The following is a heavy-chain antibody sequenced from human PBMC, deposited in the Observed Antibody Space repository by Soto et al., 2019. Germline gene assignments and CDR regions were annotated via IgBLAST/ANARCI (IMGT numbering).Heavy chain of an antibody. V-gene: IGHV1-69*13. Sequence: ASVKVSCKASGGTFSSYAISWVRQAPGQGLEWMGGIIPIFGTANYAQKFQGRVTITADESTSTAYMELSSLRSEDTAVYYCARDGSISGSYRNSFDPWGQGTLVTVAS. D-gene: IGHD1-26*01. CDR2: IIPIFGTA. CDR1: GGTFSSYA. J-gene: IGHJ5*02. CDR3: ARDGSISGSYRNSFDP.